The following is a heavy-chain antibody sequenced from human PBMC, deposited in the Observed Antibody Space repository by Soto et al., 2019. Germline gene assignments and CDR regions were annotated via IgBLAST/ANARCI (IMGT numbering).Heavy chain of an antibody. CDR1: VFHFRIYT. Sequence: GGSLRLSCSASVFHFRIYTMLWVRPAPGKGLEYVSAISDAGGGTYYADSVKGRFTTSRDDPKNTLYLQMSNLRAEDTAVYYCVTGYSSGGSEIYWGQGTLVTVPS. CDR3: VTGYSSGGSEIY. CDR2: ISDAGGGT. D-gene: IGHD6-19*01. J-gene: IGHJ4*02. V-gene: IGHV3-64D*06.